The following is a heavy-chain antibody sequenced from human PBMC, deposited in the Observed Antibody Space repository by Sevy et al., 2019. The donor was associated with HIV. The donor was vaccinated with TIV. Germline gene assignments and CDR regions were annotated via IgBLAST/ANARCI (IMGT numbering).Heavy chain of an antibody. CDR1: GGSVSSGSYY. J-gene: IGHJ4*02. Sequence: SETLSLTCTVSGGSVSSGSYYWSWIRQPPGKGLEWIGYIYYSGSTIYNPSLKSRVTISVDTSKNQFSLKLSSVTAADTAVYYCARSDSGSYQTSYYFDYWGQGTLVTVSS. CDR2: IYYSGST. D-gene: IGHD1-26*01. V-gene: IGHV4-61*01. CDR3: ARSDSGSYQTSYYFDY.